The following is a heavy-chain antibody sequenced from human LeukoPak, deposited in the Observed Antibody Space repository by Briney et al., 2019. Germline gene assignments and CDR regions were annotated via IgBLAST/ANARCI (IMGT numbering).Heavy chain of an antibody. CDR3: ARGPTYSSGWYESWFDP. Sequence: PSETLSLTCTVSGGSISSSSYYWSWIRQPPGKGLEWIGSIYYSGSTYYNPSLKSRVTISVDTSKNQFSLKLSSVTAADTAVYYCARGPTYSSGWYESWFDPWGQGTLVTVSS. J-gene: IGHJ5*02. CDR2: IYYSGST. V-gene: IGHV4-39*07. D-gene: IGHD6-19*01. CDR1: GGSISSSSYY.